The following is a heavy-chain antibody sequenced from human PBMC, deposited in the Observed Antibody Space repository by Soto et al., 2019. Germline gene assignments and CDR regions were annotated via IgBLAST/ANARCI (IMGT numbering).Heavy chain of an antibody. CDR1: GGSFSGYY. CDR2: INHSGST. V-gene: IGHV4-34*01. CDR3: ATFYGPHPDYFDY. J-gene: IGHJ4*02. Sequence: PSETLSLTCAVYGGSFSGYYWSWIRQPPGKGLEWIGEINHSGSTNYNPSLKSRVTISVDTSKNQFSLKLSSVTAADTAVYYCATFYGPHPDYFDYWGQGTLVTVSS. D-gene: IGHD4-17*01.